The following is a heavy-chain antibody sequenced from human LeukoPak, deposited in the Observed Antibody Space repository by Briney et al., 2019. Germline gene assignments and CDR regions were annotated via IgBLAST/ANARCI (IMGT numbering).Heavy chain of an antibody. D-gene: IGHD1-26*01. CDR3: ASSGSYRFDY. Sequence: GGSLRLSCAASGFTFSTYWMPWVRQAPGKGLVWVSRVNGDGSSTNYADSVKGRFTISRDNAKNSLYLQMNSLRDEDTAVYYCASSGSYRFDYWGQGTLVTVSS. V-gene: IGHV3-74*01. CDR2: VNGDGSST. CDR1: GFTFSTYW. J-gene: IGHJ4*02.